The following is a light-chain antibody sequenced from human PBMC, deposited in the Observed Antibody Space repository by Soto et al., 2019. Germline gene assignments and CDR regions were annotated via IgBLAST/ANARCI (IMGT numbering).Light chain of an antibody. CDR2: AAS. V-gene: IGKV1-39*01. CDR3: QQSYGTPLA. CDR1: QSISNY. Sequence: DIEMTQSPSSLSASVGDRVTITCRASQSISNYLNWYQHKPGKVPKLLIYAASSLQSGVPTRFSGNVSATDFTLTISSLQPEDFATYHCQQSYGTPLAFRGGPTVEIK. J-gene: IGKJ4*01.